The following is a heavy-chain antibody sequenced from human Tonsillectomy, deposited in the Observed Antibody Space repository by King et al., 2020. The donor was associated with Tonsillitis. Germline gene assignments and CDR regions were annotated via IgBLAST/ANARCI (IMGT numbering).Heavy chain of an antibody. V-gene: IGHV3-30*02. Sequence: VQLVESGGGVVQPGGSLRLSCAASGITFSGYGMHWVRQAPGKGLEWVAFIRYDGSDKKYADSVKGRFTIFRDNSKNTLYLQMNSLRAEDTAVYYCAKDLTYQLLSHYYYGMDVWGQGTTVTVSS. J-gene: IGHJ6*02. CDR2: IRYDGSDK. CDR3: AKDLTYQLLSHYYYGMDV. CDR1: GITFSGYG. D-gene: IGHD2-2*01.